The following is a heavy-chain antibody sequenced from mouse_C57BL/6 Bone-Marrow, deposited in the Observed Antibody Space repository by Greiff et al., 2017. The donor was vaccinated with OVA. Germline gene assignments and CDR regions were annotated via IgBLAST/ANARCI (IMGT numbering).Heavy chain of an antibody. J-gene: IGHJ3*01. CDR1: GYTFTSYW. Sequence: LQQPGAELVKPGASVKLSCKASGYTFTSYWMQWVKQRPGQGLEWIGEIDPSDSYTNYNQKFKGKATLTVDTSSSTAYMQLSSLTSEDSAVYYCARTDSSGYGGFAYWGQGTLVTVSA. D-gene: IGHD3-2*02. CDR2: IDPSDSYT. CDR3: ARTDSSGYGGFAY. V-gene: IGHV1-50*01.